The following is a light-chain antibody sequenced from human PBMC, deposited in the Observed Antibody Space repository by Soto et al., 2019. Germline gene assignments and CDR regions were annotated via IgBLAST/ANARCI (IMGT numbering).Light chain of an antibody. J-gene: IGLJ3*02. CDR1: SGNSSYI. CDR2: LEGSGNY. V-gene: IGLV4-60*02. CDR3: ETWDSDTHTV. Sequence: QPVLTQSSSASASLGSSVKLTCTLSSGNSSYIIAWHQQQPGKAPRYLMKLEGSGNYSKGSGVPDRFSGSSSGADRYLTISNLQFDDEADYYCETWDSDTHTVFGGGTKVTVL.